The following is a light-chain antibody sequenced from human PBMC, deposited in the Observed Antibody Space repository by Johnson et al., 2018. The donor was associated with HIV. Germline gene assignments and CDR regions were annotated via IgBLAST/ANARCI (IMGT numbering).Light chain of an antibody. CDR3: GTWDSSLTAGV. J-gene: IGLJ1*01. CDR2: DNN. CDR1: SSNIGSNY. V-gene: IGLV1-51*01. Sequence: QSVLTQPPSVSAAPGQKVTISCSGSSSNIGSNYVSWYQQLPGTVPKLLIYDNNKRPSGIPDRFSGSKSGTSATLGITGLQTGDEADYYCGTWDSSLTAGVFGTGTKVTVL.